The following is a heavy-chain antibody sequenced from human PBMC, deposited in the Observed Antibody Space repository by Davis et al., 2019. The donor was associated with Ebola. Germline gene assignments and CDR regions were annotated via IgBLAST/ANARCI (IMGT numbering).Heavy chain of an antibody. CDR2: ISGSGGST. V-gene: IGHV3-23*01. J-gene: IGHJ4*02. CDR1: GFTFSTYA. Sequence: GESLKISCATSGFTFSTYAMTWVRQAPGKGLVWVSSISGSGGSTYYADSVKGRFTISRDNSENTLYLRMNSLRAEDTALYYCAKVGEGGYYFDYWGQGTLVTVSS. CDR3: AKVGEGGYYFDY. D-gene: IGHD2-21*01.